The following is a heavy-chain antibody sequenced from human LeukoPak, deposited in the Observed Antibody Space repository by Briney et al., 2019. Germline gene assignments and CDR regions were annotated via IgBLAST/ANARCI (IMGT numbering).Heavy chain of an antibody. J-gene: IGHJ2*01. Sequence: SETLSLTCAVYGGSFSGYYWSWIGQPPGKGLEWIGEINHSGSTNYNPSLKSRVTISVDTSKNQFSLKLSSVTAADTAVYYCARLTMVRGVIIDWYFDLWGRGTLVTVSS. V-gene: IGHV4-34*01. CDR2: INHSGST. CDR3: ARLTMVRGVIIDWYFDL. CDR1: GGSFSGYY. D-gene: IGHD3-10*01.